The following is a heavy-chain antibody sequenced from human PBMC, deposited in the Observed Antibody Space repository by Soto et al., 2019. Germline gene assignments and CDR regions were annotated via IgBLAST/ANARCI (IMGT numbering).Heavy chain of an antibody. CDR1: GFTFSSYS. V-gene: IGHV3-21*01. CDR2: ISSSSSYI. Sequence: EVQLVESGGGLVKPGGSLRLSCAASGFTFSSYSMNWVRQAPGKGLEWVSSISSSSSYIYYADSVKGRFTISRDNAKNSLYLQMNSLRAEDTAVYYCARDTMVRGALGTYYYYYGMDVWGQGTTVTVSS. D-gene: IGHD3-10*01. CDR3: ARDTMVRGALGTYYYYYGMDV. J-gene: IGHJ6*02.